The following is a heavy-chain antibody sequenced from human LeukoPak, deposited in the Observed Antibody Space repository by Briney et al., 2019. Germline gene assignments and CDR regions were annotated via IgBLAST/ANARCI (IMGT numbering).Heavy chain of an antibody. Sequence: GGSLTLSCAASGFTVSNSYMRWVRQAPGKGLEWVSLIYSGGSTYYADSVKGRFTISRDNSKNALYLQMNSLRAEDTAVYYCAKDHSSGYSSYWGQGTLVTVSS. D-gene: IGHD6-19*01. J-gene: IGHJ4*02. CDR1: GFTVSNSY. CDR2: IYSGGST. V-gene: IGHV3-53*01. CDR3: AKDHSSGYSSY.